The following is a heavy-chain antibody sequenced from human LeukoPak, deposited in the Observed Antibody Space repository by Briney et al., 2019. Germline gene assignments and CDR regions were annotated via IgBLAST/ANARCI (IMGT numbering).Heavy chain of an antibody. V-gene: IGHV3-11*01. D-gene: IGHD3-22*01. CDR2: ISSGGSSI. J-gene: IGHJ4*02. CDR1: GFTFSYYY. CDR3: AKDNNYYDSSGYYY. Sequence: GGALRLSCAASGFTFSYYYMSWIRQAPGKGLEGVSYISSGGSSIYYADSVKGRFTISRDNAKNSLYLQMNSLRAEDTAVYYCAKDNNYYDSSGYYYWGQGTLVTVSS.